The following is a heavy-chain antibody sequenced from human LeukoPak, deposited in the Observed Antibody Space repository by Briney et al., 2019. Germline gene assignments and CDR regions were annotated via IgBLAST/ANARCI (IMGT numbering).Heavy chain of an antibody. CDR2: ISYDGSNK. D-gene: IGHD2/OR15-2a*01. J-gene: IGHJ4*02. CDR3: VSFYETY. CDR1: GFTFSSYA. V-gene: IGHV3-30-3*01. Sequence: GGSLRLSCAASGFTFSSYAMHWVRQAPGKGLEWVAVISYDGSNKYYADSVKGRFTISKDNAKNTVYLQMNSLRAEDTAVYYCVSFYETYWGRGTLVTVSS.